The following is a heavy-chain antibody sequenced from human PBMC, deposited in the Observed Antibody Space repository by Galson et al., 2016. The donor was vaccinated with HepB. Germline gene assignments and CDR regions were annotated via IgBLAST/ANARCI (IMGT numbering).Heavy chain of an antibody. V-gene: IGHV1-18*04. CDR1: AYSFNTYG. D-gene: IGHD2-8*02. Sequence: SVKVSCKVSAYSFNTYGISWVRQAPGQGLEWMGWISGNNANTKYARKFQGRVNVTTDSFTATAYMELRSLRSDDTALYYCARVTASGHDYWGQGALVTVSS. CDR3: ARVTASGHDY. J-gene: IGHJ4*02. CDR2: ISGNNANT.